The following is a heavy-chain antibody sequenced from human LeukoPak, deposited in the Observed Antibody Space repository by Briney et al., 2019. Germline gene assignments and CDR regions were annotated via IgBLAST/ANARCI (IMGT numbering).Heavy chain of an antibody. Sequence: ASVKVSCKASGYTFTGYYMHWVRQAPGQGLEWMGWINPNSGGTNYAQKFQGRVTMTRDTSISTAYMELSRLRSDDTAVYYCAGTMVRGVIKRGAFDIWGQGTMVTASS. J-gene: IGHJ3*02. CDR3: AGTMVRGVIKRGAFDI. V-gene: IGHV1-2*02. CDR1: GYTFTGYY. D-gene: IGHD3-10*01. CDR2: INPNSGGT.